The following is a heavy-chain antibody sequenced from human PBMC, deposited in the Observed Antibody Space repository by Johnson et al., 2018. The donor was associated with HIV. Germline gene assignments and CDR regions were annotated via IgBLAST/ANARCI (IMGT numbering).Heavy chain of an antibody. V-gene: IGHV3-20*04. CDR2: IGGSGGRT. CDR3: ASVPMIVVLDGAFDI. CDR1: GFTFDDYG. D-gene: IGHD3-22*01. J-gene: IGHJ3*02. Sequence: VQLVESGGSVVRRGGSLRLSCAASGFTFDDYGMSWVRQGPGKGLEWVSGIGGSGGRTYYADSVKGRFTISRDNSKNTLYLQMNSLRAEDTAVYYCASVPMIVVLDGAFDIWGQGTMVTVSS.